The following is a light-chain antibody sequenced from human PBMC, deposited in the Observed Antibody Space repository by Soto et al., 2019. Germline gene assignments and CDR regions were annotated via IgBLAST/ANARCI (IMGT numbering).Light chain of an antibody. CDR2: GAS. CDR1: QSVSSN. Sequence: EIVMTQSPATLSVSPGERATLSFRASQSVSSNLAWYQQKPGQAPRLLIYGASTRATGIPARFSGSGSGTEFTLTISSLQSEDFAVYYCQQYNNWHPWTFGQGTKVDI. V-gene: IGKV3-15*01. CDR3: QQYNNWHPWT. J-gene: IGKJ1*01.